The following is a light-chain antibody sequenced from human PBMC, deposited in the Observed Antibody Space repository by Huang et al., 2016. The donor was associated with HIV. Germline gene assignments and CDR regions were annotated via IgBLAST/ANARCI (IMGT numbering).Light chain of an antibody. CDR2: DTS. V-gene: IGKV3-15*01. CDR3: QQYNSGGT. CDR1: QSVGSN. J-gene: IGKJ2*01. Sequence: EIMMTQSPATLSVSPRERATLSCRASQSVGSNLAWYQQKLGQAPRLLIYDTSTRATGIPARFSGSGSATEFTLTISSLQSEDFAVYYCQQYNSGGTFGQGTKLEIK.